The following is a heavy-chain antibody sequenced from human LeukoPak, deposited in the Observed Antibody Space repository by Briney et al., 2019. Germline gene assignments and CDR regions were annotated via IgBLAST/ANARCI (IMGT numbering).Heavy chain of an antibody. J-gene: IGHJ4*02. CDR3: TRDQTPYY. CDR2: IRSKVYGGTP. Sequence: GGSLRLSCTASGFTFGDYAMTWVRQAPGKGLEWVGFIRSKVYGGTPEYAASVKGRFTISRDDSKGIAYLQMNSLRTEDTAVYYCTRDQTPYYWGQGTLVTVSS. V-gene: IGHV3-49*04. CDR1: GFTFGDYA.